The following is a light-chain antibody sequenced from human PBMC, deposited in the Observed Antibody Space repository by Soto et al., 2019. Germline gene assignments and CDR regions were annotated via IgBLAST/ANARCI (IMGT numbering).Light chain of an antibody. CDR2: VAS. J-gene: IGKJ4*01. V-gene: IGKV3-15*01. CDR3: QQYNVWPLT. CDR1: QSVNSY. Sequence: EIVMTQSPVTLSVSPGDRATLSCRASQSVNSYLAWYQHKPGQTPKLLIYVASTRAPGIPARFSGSGSGTEFTLTISSLQSEDFAVYYCQQYNVWPLTFGGGTKVDFK.